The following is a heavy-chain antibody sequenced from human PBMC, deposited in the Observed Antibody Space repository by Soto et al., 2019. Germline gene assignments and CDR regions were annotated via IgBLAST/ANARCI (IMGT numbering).Heavy chain of an antibody. CDR1: SYTFTSYA. Sequence: GASVKVSCKASSYTFTSYAMHWVRQAPGKRLEWMGWINSGNGNTKYSQKFRGRVTITRDTSASTAYMELSSLRSEDTAVYYCARDLGLGVDGLDYWGQGTLVTVSS. CDR3: ARDLGLGVDGLDY. V-gene: IGHV1-3*01. J-gene: IGHJ4*02. CDR2: INSGNGNT. D-gene: IGHD3-16*01.